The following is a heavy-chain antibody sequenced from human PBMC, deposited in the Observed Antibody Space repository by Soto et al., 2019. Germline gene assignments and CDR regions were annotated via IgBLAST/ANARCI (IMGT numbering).Heavy chain of an antibody. V-gene: IGHV3-48*03. CDR1: GFTFSNYE. D-gene: IGHD2-15*01. J-gene: IGHJ6*04. CDR2: ITTSGSTT. CDR3: ARDGYCSGGSCYEYYGMDV. Sequence: PGGSLRLSCAASGFTFSNYEMNWVRQAPGKGLEWVSYITTSGSTTYYADSVKGRFTISRDNAKNSLSLQMNSLRAEDTAVYYCARDGYCSGGSCYEYYGMDVWGKGTTFTVSS.